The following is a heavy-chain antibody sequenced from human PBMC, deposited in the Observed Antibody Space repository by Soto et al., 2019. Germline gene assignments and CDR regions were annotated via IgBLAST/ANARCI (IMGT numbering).Heavy chain of an antibody. V-gene: IGHV1-2*04. J-gene: IGHJ4*02. CDR2: INPNSGGT. D-gene: IGHD1-26*01. CDR1: GYTFTGYY. Sequence: GASVKVSCKASGYTFTGYYMHWVRQAPGQGLEWMGWINPNSGGTNYAQKFQGWVTMTRDTSISTAYMELSRLRSDDTAVYYCARGRGATQSTSLYYFDYWGQGTLVTVSS. CDR3: ARGRGATQSTSLYYFDY.